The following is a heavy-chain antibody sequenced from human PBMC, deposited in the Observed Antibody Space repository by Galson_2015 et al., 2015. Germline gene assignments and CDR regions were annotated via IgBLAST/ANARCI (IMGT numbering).Heavy chain of an antibody. CDR1: GFIFSNYG. Sequence: SLRLSCAASGFIFSNYGTHWVRQGLGKGLEWVAVISYDGNKRYYGDSVKGRFTISRDNSKNTLYLQMNRLKGEDTAVYYCVKDGVRATVITSGYSWFDPWGQGALVTVSS. J-gene: IGHJ5*02. CDR3: VKDGVRATVITSGYSWFDP. V-gene: IGHV3-30*18. D-gene: IGHD3-16*01. CDR2: ISYDGNKR.